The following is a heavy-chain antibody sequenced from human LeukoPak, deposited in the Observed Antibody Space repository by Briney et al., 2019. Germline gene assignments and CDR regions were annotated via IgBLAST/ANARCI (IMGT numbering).Heavy chain of an antibody. Sequence: SETLSLTCTVSADSSNRYYWSWIRQSPGKGLEWIGYLSFSGSTNYNPSLKSRVTMSVDTSKNQFSLKLSSVTAADTAVYYCARAYGSGSRGAFDIWGQGTMVTVSS. V-gene: IGHV4-59*12. D-gene: IGHD3-10*01. CDR2: LSFSGST. J-gene: IGHJ3*02. CDR1: ADSSNRYY. CDR3: ARAYGSGSRGAFDI.